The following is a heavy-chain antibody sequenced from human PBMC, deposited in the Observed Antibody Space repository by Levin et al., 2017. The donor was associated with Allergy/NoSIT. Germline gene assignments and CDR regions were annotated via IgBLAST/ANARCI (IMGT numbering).Heavy chain of an antibody. Sequence: ASVKVSCKASGGTFSSYAISWVRQAPGQGLEWMGGIIPIFGTANYAQKFQGRVTITADESTSTAYMELSSLRSEDTAVYYCARGISSSWYPNPRSPYYYYYYYMDVWGKGTTVTVSS. CDR2: IIPIFGTA. CDR1: GGTFSSYA. J-gene: IGHJ6*03. CDR3: ARGISSSWYPNPRSPYYYYYYYMDV. V-gene: IGHV1-69*13. D-gene: IGHD6-13*01.